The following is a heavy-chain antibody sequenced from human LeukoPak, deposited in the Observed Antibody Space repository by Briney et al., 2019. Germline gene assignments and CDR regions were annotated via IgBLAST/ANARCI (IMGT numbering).Heavy chain of an antibody. CDR3: ARDYPYYYGSGSFGSGMDV. J-gene: IGHJ6*02. V-gene: IGHV1-18*01. CDR2: ISAYNGNT. CDR1: GYTFTSYG. Sequence: GASVKVSCKASGYTFTSYGISWVRQAPGQGLEWMGWISAYNGNTNYAQKLQGRVTMTTDTSTSTAYMELRILRSDDTAVYYCARDYPYYYGSGSFGSGMDVWGQGTTVTVSS. D-gene: IGHD3-10*01.